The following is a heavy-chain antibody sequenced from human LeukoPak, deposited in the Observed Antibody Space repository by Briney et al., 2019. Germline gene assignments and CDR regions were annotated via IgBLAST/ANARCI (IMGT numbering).Heavy chain of an antibody. Sequence: GGSLRLSCAASGFTFSSYGMHWVRQAPGKGLEWVAVISYDGSKTYYADSVKGRFTISRDNSKNTLYLEMNSLRAEDTAVYYCAKDPSYCSGGRSFGHAPGYWGQGTLVTVSS. CDR1: GFTFSSYG. CDR2: ISYDGSKT. CDR3: AKDPSYCSGGRSFGHAPGY. V-gene: IGHV3-30*18. D-gene: IGHD2-15*01. J-gene: IGHJ4*02.